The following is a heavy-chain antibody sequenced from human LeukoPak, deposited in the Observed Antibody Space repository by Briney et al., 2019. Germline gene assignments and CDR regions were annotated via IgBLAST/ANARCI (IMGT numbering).Heavy chain of an antibody. CDR3: AKVGLRYFDPFDY. Sequence: PGGSLRLSCAASGFTFDDYAMHWVRQAPGKGLEWVSGISWNSGSIGYADSVKGRFTISRDNAKNSLYLQMNSLRAEDTALYYCAKVGLRYFDPFDYWGQGTLVTVSS. CDR2: ISWNSGSI. D-gene: IGHD3-9*01. V-gene: IGHV3-9*01. CDR1: GFTFDDYA. J-gene: IGHJ4*02.